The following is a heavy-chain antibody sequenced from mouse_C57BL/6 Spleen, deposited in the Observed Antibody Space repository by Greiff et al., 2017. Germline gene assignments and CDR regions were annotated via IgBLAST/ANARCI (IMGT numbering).Heavy chain of an antibody. CDR1: GYTFTSYW. V-gene: IGHV1-61*01. Sequence: QVQLQQPGAELVRPASSVTLSCKASGYTFTSYWVDWVQQRPGQGLEWIGNIYPSDSETHYNQKFKDKATLSVDKSSSTAYMQLSSLTSEDSAVYYSAKRGIDDYGYFDYWGQGTTLTVSS. CDR2: IYPSDSET. CDR3: AKRGIDDYGYFDY. D-gene: IGHD2-4*01. J-gene: IGHJ2*01.